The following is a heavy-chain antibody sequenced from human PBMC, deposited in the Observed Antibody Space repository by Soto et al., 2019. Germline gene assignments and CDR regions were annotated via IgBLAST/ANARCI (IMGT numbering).Heavy chain of an antibody. J-gene: IGHJ6*02. CDR1: GFIFSSYS. D-gene: IGHD2-2*01. CDR2: ISYDGSNK. V-gene: IGHV3-30*18. Sequence: GGSLRLSCAASGFIFSSYSMHWVRQAPGKGLEWVAVISYDGSNKYYADSVKGRFTISRDNSKNTLYLQMNSLRAEDTAVYYCAKDLSTSYYYYYGMDVWGQGTTVTVSS. CDR3: AKDLSTSYYYYYGMDV.